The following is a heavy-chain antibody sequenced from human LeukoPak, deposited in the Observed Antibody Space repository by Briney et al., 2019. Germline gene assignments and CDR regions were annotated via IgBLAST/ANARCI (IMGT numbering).Heavy chain of an antibody. D-gene: IGHD4-17*01. J-gene: IGHJ6*03. CDR3: ARVPPYYGDYVDYYYYMDV. V-gene: IGHV3-53*01. CDR1: GFTVSSNY. CDR2: ISGSGGSI. Sequence: GGSLRLSCAASGFTVSSNYMSWVRQAPGKGLEWVSAISGSGGSIYYTDSVKGRFTISRDNAKNSLYLQMNSLRAEDTALYYCARVPPYYGDYVDYYYYMDVWGKGTTVTVSS.